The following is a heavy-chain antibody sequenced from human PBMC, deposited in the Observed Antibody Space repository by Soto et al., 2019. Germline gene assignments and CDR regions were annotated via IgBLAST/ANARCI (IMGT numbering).Heavy chain of an antibody. CDR1: GFTFGSYG. J-gene: IGHJ5*02. CDR2: ISYDGSNK. D-gene: IGHD6-13*01. CDR3: TRDASRDSSARGWFDP. Sequence: PGGSLRLSCAASGFTFGSYGMHWVRQAPGKGLEWVAVISYDGSNKYYADSVRGRFAISRDNAKNSLHLQMNSLRAEDTAVYYCTRDASRDSSARGWFDPWGPGTLVTVSS. V-gene: IGHV3-30*03.